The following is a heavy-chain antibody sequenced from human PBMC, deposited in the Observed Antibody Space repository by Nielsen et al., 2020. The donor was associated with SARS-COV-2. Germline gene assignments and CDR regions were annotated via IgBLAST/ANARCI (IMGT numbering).Heavy chain of an antibody. J-gene: IGHJ5*02. V-gene: IGHV3-11*05. CDR2: ISSSGSYT. D-gene: IGHD5-18*01. Sequence: GESLKIPRAAPGFTFSDPYMSWIRQAPGKGLEWISYISSSGSYTNYADSVKGRFTISRDNAKNSLYLQMNSLRAEDTALYHCARDKGYSYEWGTNWFDPWGQGTLVTVSS. CDR1: GFTFSDPY. CDR3: ARDKGYSYEWGTNWFDP.